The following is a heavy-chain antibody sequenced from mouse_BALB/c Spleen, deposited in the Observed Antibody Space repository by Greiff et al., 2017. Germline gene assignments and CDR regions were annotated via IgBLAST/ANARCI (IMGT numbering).Heavy chain of an antibody. CDR3: TRGWDGFAY. J-gene: IGHJ3*01. CDR1: GYTFTDYE. D-gene: IGHD4-1*01. CDR2: IDPETVGT. Sequence: QVQLQQSGAELVRPGASVTLSCKASGYTFTDYEMHWVKQTPVHGLEWIGAIDPETVGTAYNQKFKGKATLNADKSSSTAYMKLRSLTSEDSAVYYCTRGWDGFAYWGQGTLVTVSA. V-gene: IGHV1-15*01.